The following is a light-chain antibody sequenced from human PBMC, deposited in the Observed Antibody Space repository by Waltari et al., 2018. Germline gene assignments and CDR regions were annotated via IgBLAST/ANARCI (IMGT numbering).Light chain of an antibody. CDR1: QSVSRSR. Sequence: EVVLTQSPGSLSLSPGARATLSCRASQSVSRSRIAWYLHRPGQAPRLLIYGASGRATGIPDRFSGSWSGTDFSLTISRVEPEDFAVYYCQQFGSSVMYTFGQGTKLEIK. CDR3: QQFGSSVMYT. V-gene: IGKV3-20*01. J-gene: IGKJ2*01. CDR2: GAS.